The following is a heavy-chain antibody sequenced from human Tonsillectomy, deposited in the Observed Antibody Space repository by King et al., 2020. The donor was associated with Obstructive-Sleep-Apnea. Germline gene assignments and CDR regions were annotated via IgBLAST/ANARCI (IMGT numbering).Heavy chain of an antibody. CDR3: ARQYYYGSGSYYSPY. J-gene: IGHJ4*02. CDR1: GYSFTSYW. Sequence: QLVQSGAEVKKPGESLKISCKGSGYSFTSYWSGWVRQMPGKGLEWMWIIYPGDSDTRYSPSFQGQGTISADKSISTAYLQWSSLKASDTAMYYCARQYYYGSGSYYSPYWGQGTLVTVSS. CDR2: IYPGDSDT. D-gene: IGHD3-10*01. V-gene: IGHV5-51*01.